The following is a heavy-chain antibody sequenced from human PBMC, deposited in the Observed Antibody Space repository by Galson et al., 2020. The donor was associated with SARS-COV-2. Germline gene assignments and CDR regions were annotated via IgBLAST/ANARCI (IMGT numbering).Heavy chain of an antibody. CDR2: IYFSGST. J-gene: IGHJ3*02. Sequence: SETMSPTSTVSAASIRSGGSYWSRIRQHPGKSLEWTRCIYFSGSTYYNPSLKRRVPISLDTSKNQFSLKLRSVTAADTAVYYCARVKSLQLLWFGEPTVDAFDIWGQGTMVTVSS. D-gene: IGHD3-10*01. V-gene: IGHV4-31*03. CDR1: AASIRSGGSY. CDR3: ARVKSLQLLWFGEPTVDAFDI.